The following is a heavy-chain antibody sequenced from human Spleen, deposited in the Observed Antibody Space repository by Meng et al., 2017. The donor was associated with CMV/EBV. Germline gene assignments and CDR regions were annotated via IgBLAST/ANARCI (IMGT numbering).Heavy chain of an antibody. J-gene: IGHJ4*02. CDR1: GYTFTNYG. V-gene: IGHV1-18*01. Sequence: SGYTFTNYGISWVRQAPGQGLEWMGWISGHNGKTNYAQNLQGRVTMTTDTSTSTAYMELSSLRSEDTAAYYCASHSGPNHSDKNAYYFWGQGTLVTVSS. D-gene: IGHD3-16*01. CDR2: ISGHNGKT. CDR3: ASHSGPNHSDKNAYYF.